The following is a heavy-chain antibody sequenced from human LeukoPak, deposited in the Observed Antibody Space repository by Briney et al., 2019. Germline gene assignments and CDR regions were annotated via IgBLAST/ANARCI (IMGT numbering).Heavy chain of an antibody. Sequence: GGSLRLSCAASGFPFSSYEMNWVCEAPGGGLEWVSYISSSGSTIYYADSVKGRFTISRDNAKTSLYLQMNSLRAEDTAVYYCAELGITMIGGVWGKGTTVTISS. CDR2: ISSSGSTI. V-gene: IGHV3-48*03. CDR3: AELGITMIGGV. D-gene: IGHD3-10*02. J-gene: IGHJ6*04. CDR1: GFPFSSYE.